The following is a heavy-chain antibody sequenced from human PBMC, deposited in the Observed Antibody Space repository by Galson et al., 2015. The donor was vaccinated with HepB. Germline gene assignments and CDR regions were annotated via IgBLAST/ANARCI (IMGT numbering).Heavy chain of an antibody. J-gene: IGHJ6*02. D-gene: IGHD2-2*02. CDR3: AESSRKVVTSGIHPYYYYYGMGV. Sequence: SLRLSCAASGFVFSDYGMSWVRQAPGKGLEWVSSISGQGGNTFYADSVKGRFTISRDNSTSSLSLQMDSLTTENTAVYYCAESSRKVVTSGIHPYYYYYGMGVWGHWTTVTVS. CDR1: GFVFSDYG. CDR2: ISGQGGNT. V-gene: IGHV3-23*01.